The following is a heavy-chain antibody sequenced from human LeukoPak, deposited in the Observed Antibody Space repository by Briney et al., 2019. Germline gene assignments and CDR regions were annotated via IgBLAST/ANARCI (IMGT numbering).Heavy chain of an antibody. D-gene: IGHD6-6*01. CDR1: GFTFSSYW. Sequence: PGGSLRPSCAASGFTFSSYWMSWVRQAPGKGLEWVANIKQDGSEKYYVDSVKGRFTISRDNAKNSLYLQMNSLRAEDTAVYYCARDPLYSSSSFAAADFDDYWGQGTLVTVSS. J-gene: IGHJ4*02. V-gene: IGHV3-7*01. CDR2: IKQDGSEK. CDR3: ARDPLYSSSSFAAADFDDY.